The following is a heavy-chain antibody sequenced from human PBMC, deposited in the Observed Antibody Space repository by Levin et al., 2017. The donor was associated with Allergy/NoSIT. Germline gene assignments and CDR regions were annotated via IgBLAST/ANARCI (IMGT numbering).Heavy chain of an antibody. CDR3: ARDGLRASSAYDPIDY. CDR2: INTNTGNP. Sequence: GESLKISCKTSGYTFTTYAMNWVRQAPGQGLEWMGWINTNTGNPTYAPGFTGRYVFSLDTSVATAYLQISSLKAEDTAMYFCARDGLRASSAYDPIDYWGQGTLVTVSS. J-gene: IGHJ4*02. V-gene: IGHV7-4-1*02. CDR1: GYTFTTYA. D-gene: IGHD5-12*01.